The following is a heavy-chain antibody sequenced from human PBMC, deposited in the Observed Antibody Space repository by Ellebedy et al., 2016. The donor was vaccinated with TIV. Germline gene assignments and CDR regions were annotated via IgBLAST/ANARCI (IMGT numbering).Heavy chain of an antibody. V-gene: IGHV3-23*01. CDR1: GFTFTNFA. J-gene: IGHJ3*02. CDR3: VKKVSLIVVDSAFDI. Sequence: GESLKISCAASGFTFTNFAMSWVRQAPGKGLEWVSDISGSGDSTYYADSVKGRFTISRDNSKNTLNLQMNSLRGEDTAVYYCVKKVSLIVVDSAFDIWGQGTMVTVSS. CDR2: ISGSGDST. D-gene: IGHD3-22*01.